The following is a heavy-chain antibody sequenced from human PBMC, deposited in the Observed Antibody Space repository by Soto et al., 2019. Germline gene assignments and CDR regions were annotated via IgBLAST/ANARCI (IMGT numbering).Heavy chain of an antibody. CDR3: ARESFYDSGGFHGFDY. V-gene: IGHV4-39*02. CDR2: IYYSGST. CDR1: GGSISSSSYY. D-gene: IGHD3-22*01. J-gene: IGHJ4*02. Sequence: PSETLSLTCTVSGGSISSSSYYWSWIRQPPGKGLEWIGSIYYSGSTYYNPSLKSRVTISVDTSKNQFSLKLSSVTAADTAVYYCARESFYDSGGFHGFDYWGQGTLVTVSS.